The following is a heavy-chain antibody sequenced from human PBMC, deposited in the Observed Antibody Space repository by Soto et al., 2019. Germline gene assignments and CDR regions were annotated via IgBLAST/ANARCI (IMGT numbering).Heavy chain of an antibody. D-gene: IGHD6-6*01. Sequence: QVHLVQSGAEVKKPGASVKVSCKGSGYAFTTYGITWVRQAPGQGLEWMGWISAHNGNTNYAQKLQGRVTVTSDTSTSTAYMELRRLRSDDTAVYYCARGRDGDYWGQGALVTVSS. CDR3: ARGRDGDY. CDR1: GYAFTTYG. CDR2: ISAHNGNT. J-gene: IGHJ4*02. V-gene: IGHV1-18*01.